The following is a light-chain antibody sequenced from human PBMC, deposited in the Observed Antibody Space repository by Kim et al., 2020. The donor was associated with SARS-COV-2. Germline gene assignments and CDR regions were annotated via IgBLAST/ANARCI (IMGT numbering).Light chain of an antibody. J-gene: IGKJ4*01. CDR3: QQIDSFPLT. Sequence: DIQLTQSLSSLSASVGDGVTITCRASQGINSNLAWYQQKPGKAPRLLIYAASTLESGVPSRFSGRGSGTEFTLAINSLQPEDFATYYCQQIDSFPLTFGGGTKVDIK. V-gene: IGKV1-9*01. CDR1: QGINSN. CDR2: AAS.